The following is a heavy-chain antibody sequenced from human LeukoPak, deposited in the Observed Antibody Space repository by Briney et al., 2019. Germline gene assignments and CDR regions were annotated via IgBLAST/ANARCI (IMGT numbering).Heavy chain of an antibody. Sequence: ASVKVSCKASGYIFTDYYMHWVRQAPGQGLEWMGWVNPNNGDTNYAQKFQGRVTMTRDTSISTAFMDLSRLRSDDTAVYYCAYYSYAAAFDYWGQGTLVSVSS. CDR1: GYIFTDYY. CDR2: VNPNNGDT. D-gene: IGHD5-18*01. J-gene: IGHJ4*02. V-gene: IGHV1-2*02. CDR3: AYYSYAAAFDY.